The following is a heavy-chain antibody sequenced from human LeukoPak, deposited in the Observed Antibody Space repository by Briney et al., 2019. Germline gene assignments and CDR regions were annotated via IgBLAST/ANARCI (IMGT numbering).Heavy chain of an antibody. Sequence: SETLSLTCSVSGGSISSHYWSWIRQPPGKGLEWIGYIYYSGSTYYNPSLKSRVTISVDTSKNQFSLKLSSVTAADTAVYYCASSPRLTTSWFLFDSWGHGTLVTVSS. CDR3: ASSPRLTTSWFLFDS. J-gene: IGHJ5*01. V-gene: IGHV4-59*08. D-gene: IGHD2-2*01. CDR2: IYYSGST. CDR1: GGSISSHY.